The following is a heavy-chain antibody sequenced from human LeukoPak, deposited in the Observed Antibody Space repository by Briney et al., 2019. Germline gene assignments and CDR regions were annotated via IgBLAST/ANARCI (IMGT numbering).Heavy chain of an antibody. V-gene: IGHV4-61*02. Sequence: SQTLSLTCTVSGGSISSGSYYWSWIRQPAGKGLEWIGRIYTSGSTNYNPSLRSRVTISVDTSKNQFSLKLSSVTAADTAVYYCARDVYWGGDCHTPAEYFQHWGQGTLVTVSS. CDR1: GGSISSGSYY. D-gene: IGHD2-21*01. J-gene: IGHJ1*01. CDR2: IYTSGST. CDR3: ARDVYWGGDCHTPAEYFQH.